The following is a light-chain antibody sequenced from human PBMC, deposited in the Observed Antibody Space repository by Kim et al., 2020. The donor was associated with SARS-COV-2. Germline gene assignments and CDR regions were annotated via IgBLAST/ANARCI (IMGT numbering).Light chain of an antibody. CDR3: CSYAGSRV. J-gene: IGLJ3*02. Sequence: QSALTQPASVSGSPGQSITISCTGTSSDVGSYNLVSWYQQHPGKAPKLMIYEGSKRHSGVSNRFSGSKSGNTASLTISGLQAEDEADYYCCSYAGSRVFGGGTQLTVL. CDR2: EGS. CDR1: SSDVGSYNL. V-gene: IGLV2-23*01.